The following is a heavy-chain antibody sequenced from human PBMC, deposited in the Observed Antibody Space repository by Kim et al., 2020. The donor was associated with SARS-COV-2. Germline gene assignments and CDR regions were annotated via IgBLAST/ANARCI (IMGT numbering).Heavy chain of an antibody. CDR3: ARTSPVAGRGAFDY. Sequence: SETLSLTCTVFGGSISIISYYWGWIRQPPGKVLERIGSIYYSGSTYYNPSLKSRVTISVDTSKNQFSLKLSSVTAADTAVYFCARTSPVAGRGAFDYWGQGTLVTVSS. D-gene: IGHD6-19*01. J-gene: IGHJ4*02. CDR1: GGSISIISYY. V-gene: IGHV4-39*01. CDR2: IYYSGST.